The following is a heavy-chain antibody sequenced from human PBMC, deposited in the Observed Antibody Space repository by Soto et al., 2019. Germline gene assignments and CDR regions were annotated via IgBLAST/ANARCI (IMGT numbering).Heavy chain of an antibody. CDR1: GFTFTSSA. CDR3: AADQIVGATDLGGMDV. CDR2: IVVGSGNT. D-gene: IGHD1-26*01. Sequence: QMQLVKSGPEVKKPGTSVKFSCKASGFTFTSSAVQWVRQARGQRLELLGWIVVGSGNTNYAQKFQERVTITRDMSTSTAYMELSSLRSEDTAVYYCAADQIVGATDLGGMDVWGQGSTVTVSS. J-gene: IGHJ6*02. V-gene: IGHV1-58*01.